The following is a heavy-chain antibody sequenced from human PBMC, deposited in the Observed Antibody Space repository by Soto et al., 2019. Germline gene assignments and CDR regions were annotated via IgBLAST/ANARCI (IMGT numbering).Heavy chain of an antibody. CDR3: ATEGRSGWYDY. J-gene: IGHJ4*02. CDR1: GFTFTDYS. CDR2: IDIGNGNR. D-gene: IGHD6-19*01. Sequence: QDNLVQSGPEVKRPGASVRISCKTSGFTFTDYSLHWVRQAPGQGLEWMGRIDIGNGNRKDSQDLQGRVTITSDTSASTAYMDLNSLKFEDTAVYYCATEGRSGWYDYWGQGTLVTVSS. V-gene: IGHV1-3*04.